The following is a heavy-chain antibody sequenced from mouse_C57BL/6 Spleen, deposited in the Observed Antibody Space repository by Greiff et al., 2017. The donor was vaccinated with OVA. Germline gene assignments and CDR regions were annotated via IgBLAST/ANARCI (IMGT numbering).Heavy chain of an antibody. Sequence: EVQLQQSGPELVKPGASVKMSCKASGYTFTDYNMHWVKQSHGKSLEWIGYINPNNGGTSYNQKFKGKATLTVNKSSSTAYMELRSLTSEESAVYYCERLADYYGSSYAMDYWGQGTSVTVSS. CDR1: GYTFTDYN. CDR3: ERLADYYGSSYAMDY. CDR2: INPNNGGT. V-gene: IGHV1-22*01. D-gene: IGHD1-1*01. J-gene: IGHJ4*01.